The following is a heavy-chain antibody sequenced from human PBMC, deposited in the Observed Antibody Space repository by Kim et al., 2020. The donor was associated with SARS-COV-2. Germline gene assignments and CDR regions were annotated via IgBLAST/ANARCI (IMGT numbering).Heavy chain of an antibody. CDR1: GFTFDDYA. V-gene: IGHV3-9*01. CDR3: AKAGGSWYYFDY. CDR2: ISWNSGSI. J-gene: IGHJ4*02. D-gene: IGHD6-13*01. Sequence: GGSLRLSCAASGFTFDDYAMHWVRQAPGKGLEWVSGISWNSGSIGYADSVKGRFTISRDNAKNSLYLQMNSLRAEDTALYYCAKAGGSWYYFDYWGQGTL.